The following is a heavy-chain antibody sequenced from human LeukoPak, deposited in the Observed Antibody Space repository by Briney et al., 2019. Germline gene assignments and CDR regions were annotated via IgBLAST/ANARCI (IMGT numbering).Heavy chain of an antibody. J-gene: IGHJ4*02. CDR3: ARDGGYSYGHRIDY. CDR2: ILSDGSNK. Sequence: GGSLGLSCAASGFTFSSFTIHWVRQAPGKGLEWVSLILSDGSNKYYADSVQGRFTISRDNSKNTLYLQMNSLTAEDTAVYYCARDGGYSYGHRIDYWGQGTLVTVSS. D-gene: IGHD5-18*01. V-gene: IGHV3-30-3*01. CDR1: GFTFSSFT.